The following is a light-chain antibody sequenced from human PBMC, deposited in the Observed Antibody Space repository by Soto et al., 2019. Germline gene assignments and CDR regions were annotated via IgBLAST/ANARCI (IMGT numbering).Light chain of an antibody. V-gene: IGKV1-13*02. CDR3: QKSYSTPIN. CDR2: DAS. Sequence: AIQLTHSPSSLSASVLYRVTITCRASQGISSALAWYQQKPGKAPKLLIYDASSLESGVPSRFSGSGSGTDFTLTISSLQPEDFATYYCQKSYSTPINFGQGTRLEIK. J-gene: IGKJ5*01. CDR1: QGISSA.